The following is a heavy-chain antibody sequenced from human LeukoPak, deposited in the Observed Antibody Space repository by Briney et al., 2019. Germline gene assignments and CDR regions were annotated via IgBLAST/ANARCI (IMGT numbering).Heavy chain of an antibody. CDR1: GGSISSYY. D-gene: IGHD4-17*01. CDR3: ARGDYDYYFDY. V-gene: IGHV4-59*01. CDR2: IYYSGST. Sequence: KPSETLSLTCTVSGGSISSYYWSWIRQPPGKGLEWIGYIYYSGSTNYNPSHKSRVTISVDTSKNQFSLKLSSVTAADTAVYYCARGDYDYYFDYWGQGTLVTVSS. J-gene: IGHJ4*02.